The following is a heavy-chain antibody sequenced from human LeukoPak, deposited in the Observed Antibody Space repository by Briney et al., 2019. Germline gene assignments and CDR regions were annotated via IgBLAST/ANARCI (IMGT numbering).Heavy chain of an antibody. CDR2: IIPIFGTA. J-gene: IGHJ3*02. CDR1: GGTFSSYA. D-gene: IGHD2-15*01. CDR3: ARIPREIGYCGGGSCVGAFDI. Sequence: ASVKVSCKASGGTFSSYAISWVRQAPGQGLEWMGGIIPIFGTANYAQKFQGRVTITADESTSTAYMELSSLRSEDTAVYYCARIPREIGYCGGGSCVGAFDIWGQGTMVTVSS. V-gene: IGHV1-69*13.